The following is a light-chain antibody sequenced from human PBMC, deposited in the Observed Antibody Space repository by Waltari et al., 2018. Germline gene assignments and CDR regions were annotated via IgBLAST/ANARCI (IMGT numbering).Light chain of an antibody. V-gene: IGKV1-33*01. Sequence: DTQMTQSPPSLSASVGDKVTITCQASQDIANYLGWYQKKPGKAPKLLIYDASTLATGVPSRCSGRGSGTDFTLSITGLQPEDVATYYCQQYDHMPITFGQGTRAEIE. CDR2: DAS. J-gene: IGKJ5*01. CDR3: QQYDHMPIT. CDR1: QDIANY.